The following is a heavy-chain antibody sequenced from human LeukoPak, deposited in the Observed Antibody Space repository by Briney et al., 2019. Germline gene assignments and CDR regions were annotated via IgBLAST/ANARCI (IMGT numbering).Heavy chain of an antibody. D-gene: IGHD6-13*01. J-gene: IGHJ4*02. Sequence: ASVKVSCKASGYSFTSYNMHWVRQAPGQGLEWMGIINPSGGSTGYAQKFQGRVTMTWDTSTTTVYMEPSSLKSEDTAVYYCARGRPSYSTSWYVYWGQGTLVTVSS. V-gene: IGHV1-46*01. CDR2: INPSGGST. CDR1: GYSFTSYN. CDR3: ARGRPSYSTSWYVY.